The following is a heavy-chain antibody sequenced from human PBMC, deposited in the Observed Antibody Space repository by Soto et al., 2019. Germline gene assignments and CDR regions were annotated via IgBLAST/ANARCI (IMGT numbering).Heavy chain of an antibody. Sequence: QVQLVQSGAEVKKPGASVKVSCKASGYTFTSNAISWVRQAPGQGIEWMGWISGYNGNTNYAQKVQGRLTLTTDTATSTAYMELRSVRSDDTAVYYCARDGVGGYLNPYGMDAWGQGTTVTVSS. CDR3: ARDGVGGYLNPYGMDA. D-gene: IGHD2-2*01. CDR1: GYTFTSNA. CDR2: ISGYNGNT. J-gene: IGHJ6*02. V-gene: IGHV1-18*01.